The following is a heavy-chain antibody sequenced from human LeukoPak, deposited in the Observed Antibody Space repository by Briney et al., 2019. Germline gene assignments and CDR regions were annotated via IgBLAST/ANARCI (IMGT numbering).Heavy chain of an antibody. J-gene: IGHJ6*02. D-gene: IGHD3-3*01. CDR2: ISYDGSNK. Sequence: GGSLRLSCAASGFTFSSYGMHWVRQAPGKGLEWVAVISYDGSNKYYADSVRGRFTISRDNSKNTLYLQMNSLRAEDTAVYYCAKDGGGFSEWLYDYYYGMDVWGQGTTVTVSS. CDR3: AKDGGGFSEWLYDYYYGMDV. V-gene: IGHV3-30*18. CDR1: GFTFSSYG.